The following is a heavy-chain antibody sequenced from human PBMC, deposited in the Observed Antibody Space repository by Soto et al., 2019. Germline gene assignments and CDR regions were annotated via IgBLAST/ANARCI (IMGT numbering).Heavy chain of an antibody. CDR1: GYTFTSYG. CDR2: IDPDNGNT. J-gene: IGHJ4*02. CDR3: ATSSPGGNFDY. D-gene: IGHD3-16*01. Sequence: GASVKVSCKASGYTFTSYGISWVRQAPGQGLEWMGWIDPDNGNTIHVQKFQGRVTMTEDTSTDTTYMEMSSLRSEDTAVYYCATSSPGGNFDYWGQGTLVTVSS. V-gene: IGHV1-18*01.